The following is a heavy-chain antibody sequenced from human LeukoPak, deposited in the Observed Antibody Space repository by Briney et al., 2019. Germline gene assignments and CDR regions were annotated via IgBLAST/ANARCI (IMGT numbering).Heavy chain of an antibody. Sequence: ASVKVSCKVSGYTLTELSMHWVRQAPGKGLEWMGGFDPEDGETIYAQKFQGRVTMTEDTSTDTAYMELSSLRSEDTAVYYCATAPDWAAASDYWGQGTLVTVSS. CDR3: ATAPDWAAASDY. V-gene: IGHV1-24*01. D-gene: IGHD2-2*01. CDR1: GYTLTELS. CDR2: FDPEDGET. J-gene: IGHJ4*02.